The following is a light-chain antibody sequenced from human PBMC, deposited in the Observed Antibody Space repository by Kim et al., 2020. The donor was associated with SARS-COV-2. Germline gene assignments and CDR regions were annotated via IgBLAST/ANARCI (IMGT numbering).Light chain of an antibody. CDR1: TPSIGSDD. J-gene: IGLJ3*02. CDR3: ATWDDTLSGPGV. Sequence: RVTIACSGSTPSIGSDDVYWYQQLPGTAPKLLIYRNSKRPSGVPDRFSGSKSGTPASLAISGLRSEDEADYYCATWDDTLSGPGVFGGGTQLTVL. V-gene: IGLV1-47*01. CDR2: RNS.